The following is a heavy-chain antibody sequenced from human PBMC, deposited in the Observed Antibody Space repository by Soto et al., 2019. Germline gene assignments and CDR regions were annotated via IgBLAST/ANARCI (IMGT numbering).Heavy chain of an antibody. V-gene: IGHV3-30*18. D-gene: IGHD3-22*01. J-gene: IGHJ4*02. CDR2: ISYDGSNK. Sequence: QVQLVESGGGVVQPGRSLRLSCAASGFTFSSYGMHWVRQAPGKGLEWVAVISYDGSNKYYADSVKGRFTISRDNSKNTLYLQMNSLRDEDTAVYYCAKDVDDSSGYYYVGLYYFDYWGQGTLVTVSS. CDR1: GFTFSSYG. CDR3: AKDVDDSSGYYYVGLYYFDY.